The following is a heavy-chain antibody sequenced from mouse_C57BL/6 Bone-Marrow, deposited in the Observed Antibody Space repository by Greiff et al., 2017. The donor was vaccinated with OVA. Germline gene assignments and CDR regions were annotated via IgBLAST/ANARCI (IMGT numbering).Heavy chain of an antibody. Sequence: EVKVVESGGGLVKPGGSLKLSCAASGFTFSSYAMSWVRQTPEKGLEWVASISDGGSYTNYPDNFKGRSTISRDNAKNNLYLQMSHLKSEDTAMYYCARDAYPGMDYWGQGTSVTGSS. D-gene: IGHD2-10*01. CDR1: GFTFSSYA. CDR2: ISDGGSYT. J-gene: IGHJ4*01. V-gene: IGHV5-4*01. CDR3: ARDAYPGMDY.